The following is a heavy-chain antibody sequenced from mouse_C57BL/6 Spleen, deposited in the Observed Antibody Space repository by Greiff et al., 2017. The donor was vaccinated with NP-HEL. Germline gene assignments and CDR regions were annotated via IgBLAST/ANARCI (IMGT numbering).Heavy chain of an antibody. CDR3: ARGTTVVAHYAMDY. D-gene: IGHD1-1*01. CDR2: IYPGRGST. V-gene: IGHV1-55*01. CDR1: GYTFTSYW. J-gene: IGHJ4*01. Sequence: QVQLQQPGAELVKPGASVKMSCKASGYTFTSYWITWVKQRPGQGLEWIGDIYPGRGSTNYNEKFKSKATLTVDTSSSTAYMQLSSLTSEDSAVYYCARGTTVVAHYAMDYWGQGTSVTVSS.